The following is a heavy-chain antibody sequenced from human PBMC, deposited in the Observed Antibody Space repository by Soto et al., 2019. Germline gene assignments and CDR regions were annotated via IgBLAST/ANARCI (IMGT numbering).Heavy chain of an antibody. CDR3: ARVRDCSSTSCYRGDDAFDI. Sequence: SETLSLTCTVSGGSVSSGSYYWSWIRQPPGKGLEWIGYIYYSGSTNYNPSLKSRVTISVDTSKNQFSLKLSSVTAADTAVYYCARVRDCSSTSCYRGDDAFDIWGQGTMVTVSS. CDR1: GGSVSSGSYY. CDR2: IYYSGST. J-gene: IGHJ3*02. D-gene: IGHD2-2*02. V-gene: IGHV4-61*01.